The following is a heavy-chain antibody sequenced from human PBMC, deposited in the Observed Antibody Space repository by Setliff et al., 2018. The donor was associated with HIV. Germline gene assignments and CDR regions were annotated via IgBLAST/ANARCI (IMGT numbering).Heavy chain of an antibody. J-gene: IGHJ4*02. Sequence: PGESLRLSCAASGFTFSSHAMQWVRQAPGKGLEWLAVTSYDGNNKYYADSVKGRLTLSRDNSRNTLFLQMSSLRPEDTAVYFCARLKGLTADYWGQGTLVTVSS. CDR1: GFTFSSHA. D-gene: IGHD7-27*01. CDR2: TSYDGNNK. V-gene: IGHV3-30*04. CDR3: ARLKGLTADY.